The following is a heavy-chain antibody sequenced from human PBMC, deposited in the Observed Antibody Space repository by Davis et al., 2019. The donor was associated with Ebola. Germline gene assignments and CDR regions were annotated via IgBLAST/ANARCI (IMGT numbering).Heavy chain of an antibody. CDR1: GFNFDDSA. Sequence: SLKISCAASGFNFDDSAMHWVRQAPGKGLEWVSGINWDSGTIGYADTVKGRFTISRDNAKNSLYLQMNSLRAEDIALYYCAKGHYYDSTFNYFDSWGQGTLVTVSS. J-gene: IGHJ4*02. CDR3: AKGHYYDSTFNYFDS. CDR2: INWDSGTI. V-gene: IGHV3-9*03. D-gene: IGHD3-22*01.